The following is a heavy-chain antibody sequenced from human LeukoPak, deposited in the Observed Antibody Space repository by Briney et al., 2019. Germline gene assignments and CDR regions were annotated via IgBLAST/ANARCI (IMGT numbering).Heavy chain of an antibody. CDR1: GGSFSGYY. D-gene: IGHD5-18*01. Sequence: PSETLSLTCAVYGGSFSGYYWSWIRQPPGKGLEWIGEINHSGSTNYNPSLKSRVTISVDTSKNQFSLKLSSVTAADTAVYYCASGYSYGPFDYWGQGTLVTVSS. V-gene: IGHV4-34*01. J-gene: IGHJ4*02. CDR3: ASGYSYGPFDY. CDR2: INHSGST.